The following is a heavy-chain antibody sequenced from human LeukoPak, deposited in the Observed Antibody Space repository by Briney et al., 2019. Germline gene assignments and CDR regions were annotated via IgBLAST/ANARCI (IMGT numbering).Heavy chain of an antibody. J-gene: IGHJ4*02. CDR1: GFTVSRNY. CDR3: ARAQIPYSSSWYFGY. Sequence: PGGSLRLSCAASGFTVSRNYMSWVRQAPGKGLEWVSVFYTGGNTYYADSVKGRFTISRDNSKNTLYLQMNSLRAEDTAVYYCARAQIPYSSSWYFGYWGQGTLVTVSS. CDR2: FYTGGNT. D-gene: IGHD6-13*01. V-gene: IGHV3-66*01.